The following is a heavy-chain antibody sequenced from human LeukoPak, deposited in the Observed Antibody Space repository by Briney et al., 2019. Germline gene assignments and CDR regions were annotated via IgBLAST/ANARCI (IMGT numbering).Heavy chain of an antibody. CDR2: ISSSSSYI. J-gene: IGHJ4*02. CDR1: GFTFSSYS. Sequence: KTGGSLRLSCAASGFTFSSYSMNWVRQAPGKGLEWVSSISSSSSYIYYADSVKGRFTISRDNAKNSLYLQMNSLRAEDTAVYYCCSGDIVATRNDYWGRGTLVTVSS. CDR3: CSGDIVATRNDY. D-gene: IGHD5-12*01. V-gene: IGHV3-21*01.